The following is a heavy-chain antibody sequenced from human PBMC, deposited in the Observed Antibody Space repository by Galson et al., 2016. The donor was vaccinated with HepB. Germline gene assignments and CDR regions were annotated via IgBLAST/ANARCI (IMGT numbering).Heavy chain of an antibody. CDR2: TFHDGRT. CDR3: AGGSPPPHAGVV. CDR1: GGSISSPNW. Sequence: TLSLTCVVSGGSISSPNWWHWVRQPPGKGLEWIGETFHDGRTNYNTSLESRVTISVDKSKNQFSLKLTSVTAADTAVYYCAGGSPPPHAGVVWGQGTMVTVSS. D-gene: IGHD2-8*01. J-gene: IGHJ3*01. V-gene: IGHV4-4*02.